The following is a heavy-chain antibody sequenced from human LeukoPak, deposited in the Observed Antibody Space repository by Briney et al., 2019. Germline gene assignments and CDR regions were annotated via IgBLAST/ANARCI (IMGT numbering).Heavy chain of an antibody. Sequence: GGSLRLSCAASGFSFSSYWMHWVRQAPGKGLVWVSRIKSDGKTNYADSVKGRFTISRDNAKNTVSLQMNSLSAEDTAVYYCARDLDWILFDYWGQGTLVTVSS. CDR2: IKSDGKT. CDR3: ARDLDWILFDY. V-gene: IGHV3-74*01. CDR1: GFSFSSYW. J-gene: IGHJ4*02. D-gene: IGHD3-9*01.